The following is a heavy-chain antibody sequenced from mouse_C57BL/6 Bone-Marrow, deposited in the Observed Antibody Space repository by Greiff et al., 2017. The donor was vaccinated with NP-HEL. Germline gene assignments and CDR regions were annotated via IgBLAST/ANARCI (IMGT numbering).Heavy chain of an antibody. J-gene: IGHJ2*01. CDR3: ATIYYDYDGDY. V-gene: IGHV1-7*01. CDR2: INPSSGYT. CDR1: GYTFTSYW. D-gene: IGHD2-4*01. Sequence: QVQLKESGAELAKPGASVKLSCKASGYTFTSYWMHWVKQRPGQGLEWIGYINPSSGYTKYNQKFKDKATLTADKSSSTAYMQLRSLTSEDSAVYYCATIYYDYDGDYWGQGTTLTVSS.